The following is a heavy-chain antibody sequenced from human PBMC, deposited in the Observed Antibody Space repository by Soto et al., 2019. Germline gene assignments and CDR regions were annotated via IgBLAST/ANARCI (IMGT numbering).Heavy chain of an antibody. CDR1: GFTFSTYA. CDR3: AKGSRGLCTGVTCYPFDY. Sequence: EVQLLDSGGHLVQPGGSLRLSCAASGFTFSTYAMNWVRQAPGKRLEWVSSITGGGTDTYYADSVKGRFTISRDNSKNTLYLQMSSLRAEDTAVYYCAKGSRGLCTGVTCYPFDYWGQGTLVIVSS. J-gene: IGHJ4*02. D-gene: IGHD2-8*02. V-gene: IGHV3-23*01. CDR2: ITGGGTDT.